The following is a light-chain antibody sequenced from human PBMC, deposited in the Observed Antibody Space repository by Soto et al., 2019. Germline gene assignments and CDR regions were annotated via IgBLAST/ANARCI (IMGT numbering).Light chain of an antibody. Sequence: QSVLTQPPSVSGAPGQMVTISCTGSSSNIGAGYDVHWYQQLPGTAPKLLIYGNSNRPSGVPDRFSGSKSGTSASLAITGLQAEDEADYYRQSYDSSLSGVVFGGGTKVTVL. CDR3: QSYDSSLSGVV. CDR1: SSNIGAGYD. CDR2: GNS. V-gene: IGLV1-40*01. J-gene: IGLJ2*01.